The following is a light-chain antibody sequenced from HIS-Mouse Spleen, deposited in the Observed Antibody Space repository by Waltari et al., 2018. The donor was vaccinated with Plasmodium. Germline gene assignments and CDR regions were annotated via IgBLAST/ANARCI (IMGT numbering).Light chain of an antibody. V-gene: IGKV1-5*03. CDR1: QSISSW. CDR2: KAS. CDR3: QQYKSYSWT. Sequence: DIQMTQSPSTLSASVADRLTITCRASQSISSWLAWYQQKPGKAPKLLIYKASSLESGVPSRFSGSGSGTEFTLTISSLQPDDVATYYCQQYKSYSWTFGQGTKVEIK. J-gene: IGKJ1*01.